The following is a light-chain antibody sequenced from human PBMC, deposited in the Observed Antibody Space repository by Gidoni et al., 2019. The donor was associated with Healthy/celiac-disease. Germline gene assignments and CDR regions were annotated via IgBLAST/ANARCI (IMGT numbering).Light chain of an antibody. V-gene: IGKV4-1*01. CDR1: PSVLYSSNNQNY. CDR3: QQYYSTPRT. J-gene: IGKJ1*01. CDR2: WAS. Sequence: DIVMTQSPDTLAVSLGERATNNCKSSPSVLYSSNNQNYLAWYQQKPGQPPKLLIYWASTRESGFPDRFSGSGSGTDFTLTICILQAEDVAVYYCQQYYSTPRTFGQGTKVEIK.